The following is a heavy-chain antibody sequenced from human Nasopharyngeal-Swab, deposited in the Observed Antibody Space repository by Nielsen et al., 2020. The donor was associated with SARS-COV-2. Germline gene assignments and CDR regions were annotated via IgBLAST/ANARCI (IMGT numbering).Heavy chain of an antibody. CDR1: GGSICSSSYY. CDR3: ARALWEKSYYYYMDV. CDR2: IYYSGST. V-gene: IGHV4-39*07. Sequence: SETLSLTCTVSGGSICSSSYYWGWIRQPPGKGLEWIGSIYYSGSTYYNPSLKSRVTISIDTSKNQFSLKLSSVTAADTAVYYCARALWEKSYYYYMDVWGKGTTVTVSS. D-gene: IGHD1-26*01. J-gene: IGHJ6*03.